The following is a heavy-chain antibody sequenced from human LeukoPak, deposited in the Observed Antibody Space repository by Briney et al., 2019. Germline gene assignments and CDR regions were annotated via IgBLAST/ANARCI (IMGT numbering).Heavy chain of an antibody. V-gene: IGHV3-74*01. J-gene: IGHJ4*02. D-gene: IGHD6-13*01. CDR3: ARFIAAAGTGDY. CDR2: INTDGSST. Sequence: GGSLRLSCAASGFTFSSYWMHWVRQAPGKGLVWVSRINTDGSSTSYADSVKGRFTISRDNAKNTLYLQMNSLRAEDTAVYYCARFIAAAGTGDYWGQGTLVTVSS. CDR1: GFTFSSYW.